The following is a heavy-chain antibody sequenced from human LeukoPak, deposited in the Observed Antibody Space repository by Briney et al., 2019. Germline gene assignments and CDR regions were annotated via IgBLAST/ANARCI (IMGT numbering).Heavy chain of an antibody. CDR3: ARLKVGTTHPDY. D-gene: IGHD1-26*01. Sequence: PSETLSLTCSVSDDPISRSSYYWGWIRQPPGKGLEWIGTFYYSGFTYYNPSLKNRVTISVDTSKNQFSLKLSSVTAEDTAVYYCARLKVGTTHPDYWGQGTLVTVSS. CDR1: DDPISRSSYY. J-gene: IGHJ4*02. CDR2: FYYSGFT. V-gene: IGHV4-39*01.